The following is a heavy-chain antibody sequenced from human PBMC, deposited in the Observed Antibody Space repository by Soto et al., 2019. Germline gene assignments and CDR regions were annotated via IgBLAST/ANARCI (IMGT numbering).Heavy chain of an antibody. D-gene: IGHD3-10*01. Sequence: SETLSLTCTVSGGSISSYYWSWIRRPPGKGLEWIGYIYNSGSTHSNPSLQSRVTISVDTSKNQFSLKLSSVTAADTGIYYCARARVTMVREVIKYNMDVWGQGTTGTVS. V-gene: IGHV4-59*01. CDR1: GGSISSYY. CDR2: IYNSGST. CDR3: ARARVTMVREVIKYNMDV. J-gene: IGHJ6*02.